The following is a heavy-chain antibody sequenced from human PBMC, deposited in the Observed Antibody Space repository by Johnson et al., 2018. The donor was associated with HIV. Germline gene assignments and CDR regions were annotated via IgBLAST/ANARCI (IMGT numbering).Heavy chain of an antibody. Sequence: QVQLVESGGGLVQPGGSLTFSCEASGFSFSNYWMHWVRQAPGKGLEWVAVISNDGRNKDYADSVKGRFTISRDNSKNTLYLQMNSLRAEDTALYYCAKDLGDAVGDTHDAFDIWGQGTMVTVSS. D-gene: IGHD1-26*01. CDR1: GFSFSNYW. J-gene: IGHJ3*02. CDR3: AKDLGDAVGDTHDAFDI. V-gene: IGHV3-30*18. CDR2: ISNDGRNK.